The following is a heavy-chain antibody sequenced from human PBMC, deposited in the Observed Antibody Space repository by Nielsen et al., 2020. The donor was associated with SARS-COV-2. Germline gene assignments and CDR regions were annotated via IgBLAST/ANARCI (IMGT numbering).Heavy chain of an antibody. Sequence: GGSLRLSCAASGFTFDDYAMHWVRQVPGKGLEWVSGLSWNSGTIAYADSVKGRFTISRDNAKNSLYLQMNSLRAEDTAVYYCASSGWLDYWGQGTLVTVSS. D-gene: IGHD6-19*01. CDR1: GFTFDDYA. CDR3: ASSGWLDY. CDR2: LSWNSGTI. V-gene: IGHV3-9*01. J-gene: IGHJ4*02.